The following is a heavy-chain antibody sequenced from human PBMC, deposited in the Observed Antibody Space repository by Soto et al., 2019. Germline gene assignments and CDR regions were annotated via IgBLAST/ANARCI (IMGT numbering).Heavy chain of an antibody. CDR2: ISGSGSST. CDR3: ATDYYGRVV. V-gene: IGHV3-23*01. CDR1: GFTFSSYA. Sequence: EVQLLESGGGLVQPGGSLRLSCAASGFTFSSYAMNWVRQAPGNGLEWVSAISGSGSSTYYADSVKGRFTSSRDTSKNTLYLQINGLRAEDTAVYYCATDYYGRVVWGQGTTVILSS. J-gene: IGHJ6*01.